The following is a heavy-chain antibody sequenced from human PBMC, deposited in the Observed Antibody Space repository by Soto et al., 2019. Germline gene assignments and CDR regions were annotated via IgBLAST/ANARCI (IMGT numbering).Heavy chain of an antibody. J-gene: IGHJ4*02. V-gene: IGHV3-53*01. Sequence: DVQLVESGGELIQPGWSRRLSCADSGLIVRNNHMSWVRQAPGKGLEWVSLLHVEGNTYYADSVKGRFTISRDNSKNPQFLHMNNLRAEDTAVYYWSRDWGFSGYERLDYLGQVTLFKVSS. CDR1: GLIVRNNH. CDR3: SRDWGFSGYERLDY. CDR2: LHVEGNT. D-gene: IGHD5-12*01.